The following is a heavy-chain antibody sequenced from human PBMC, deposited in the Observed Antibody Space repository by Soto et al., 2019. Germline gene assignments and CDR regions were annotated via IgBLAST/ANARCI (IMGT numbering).Heavy chain of an antibody. CDR1: GGSISNYY. D-gene: IGHD1-26*01. J-gene: IGHJ4*02. Sequence: SETLSLTCTVSGGSISNYYWSWIRQPPGKGLEWIGYIYYSGSTNYNPSLKSRVTISVDTSKNQFSLKLSSVTAADTAVYYCARRYGGNFDDWGQGTLVTVSS. CDR3: ARRYGGNFDD. CDR2: IYYSGST. V-gene: IGHV4-59*01.